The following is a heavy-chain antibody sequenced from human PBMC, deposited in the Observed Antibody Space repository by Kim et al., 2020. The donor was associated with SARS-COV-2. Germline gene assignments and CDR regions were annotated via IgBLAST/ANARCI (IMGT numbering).Heavy chain of an antibody. J-gene: IGHJ6*02. V-gene: IGHV3-11*04. CDR3: ARYSDVNLKYVMDV. D-gene: IGHD4-4*01. Sequence: GGSLRLSCTASGFDFSDYYLTWIRQPPGKGLEWVSYISSGRGRSIFYANSVKGRFTISRDNAKNSVYLQMNTLGVEDTGIYYCARYSDVNLKYVMDVWGQGTSVTVSS. CDR1: GFDFSDYY. CDR2: ISSGRGRSI.